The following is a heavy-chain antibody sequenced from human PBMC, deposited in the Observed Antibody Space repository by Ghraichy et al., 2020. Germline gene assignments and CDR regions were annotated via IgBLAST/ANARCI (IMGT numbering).Heavy chain of an antibody. CDR1: GYTFSSYG. V-gene: IGHV1-18*04. D-gene: IGHD2-2*01. CDR2: ISAYNGNA. Sequence: ASVKVSCKASGYTFSSYGISWVRQATGQGLEWLGWISAYNGNADYAQKFQGRVTMTTDTSTSTAYMELRSLRSDDTAFYYCTRVRSYCTSSSCFDYWDQGTLVTVSS. CDR3: TRVRSYCTSSSCFDY. J-gene: IGHJ4*02.